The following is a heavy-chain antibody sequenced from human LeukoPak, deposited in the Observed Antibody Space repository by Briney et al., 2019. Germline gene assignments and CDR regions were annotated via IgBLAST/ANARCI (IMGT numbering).Heavy chain of an antibody. D-gene: IGHD3-16*02. J-gene: IGHJ4*02. CDR2: INHSGST. CDR3: ARGFTPMTTFGGVIAKRKLYFDY. CDR1: GGSFSGYY. V-gene: IGHV4-34*01. Sequence: SETLSLTCAVYGGSFSGYYWSWIRQPPGKGLEWIGEINHSGSTNYNPSLKSRVTISVDTSKNQFSLKLSSVTAADTAVYYCARGFTPMTTFGGVIAKRKLYFDYWGQGTLVTVSS.